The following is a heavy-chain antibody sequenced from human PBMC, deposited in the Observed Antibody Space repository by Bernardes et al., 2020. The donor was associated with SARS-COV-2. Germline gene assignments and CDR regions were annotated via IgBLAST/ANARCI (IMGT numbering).Heavy chain of an antibody. CDR1: GDSVTNNSFY. CDR2: LNYAGTT. D-gene: IGHD6-25*01. J-gene: IGHJ5*01. CDR3: ARFCSDGSGKGFDS. Sequence: SETLSLTCAVSGDSVTNNSFYWGWIRQAPEKGLEWIASLNYAGTTYYKPSLRLRVTASVDAAKNQFSLKLISVTAADTAIYYCARFCSDGSGKGFDSWGQGTVVTVSS. V-gene: IGHV4-39*01.